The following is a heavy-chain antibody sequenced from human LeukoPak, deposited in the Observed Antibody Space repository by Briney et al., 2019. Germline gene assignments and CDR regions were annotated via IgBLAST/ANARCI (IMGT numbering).Heavy chain of an antibody. V-gene: IGHV1-24*01. Sequence: GASVKVSCKVSGYTLTELSMHWVRQAPGKGPEWMGGFDPDDGETIYAQKFQGRLTMTEDTSTYTAYMELSSLESEDTAMYYCSTETSRFFDWSLSYWGQGTLVTVSS. CDR2: FDPDDGET. D-gene: IGHD3-9*01. J-gene: IGHJ4*02. CDR1: GYTLTELS. CDR3: STETSRFFDWSLSY.